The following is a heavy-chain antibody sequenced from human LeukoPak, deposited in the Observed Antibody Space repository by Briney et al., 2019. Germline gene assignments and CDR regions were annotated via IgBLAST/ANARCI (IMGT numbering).Heavy chain of an antibody. V-gene: IGHV4-31*03. J-gene: IGHJ5*02. CDR3: ARRPSDNWSNWFDP. Sequence: SETLYLTCTVSGGSISSGGYYWSWIRQHPGKGLEWIGYIYYSGSTYYNPSLKSRVTISVDTSKNQFSLKLSSVTAADTAVYYCARRPSDNWSNWFDPWGQGTPVTVSS. D-gene: IGHD1-20*01. CDR2: IYYSGST. CDR1: GGSISSGGYY.